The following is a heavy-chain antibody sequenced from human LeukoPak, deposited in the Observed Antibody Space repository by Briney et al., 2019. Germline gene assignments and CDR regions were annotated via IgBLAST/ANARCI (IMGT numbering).Heavy chain of an antibody. CDR1: GYSFSSYA. CDR2: ISGSGGST. CDR3: AKDGVGVTFYYYYGMDV. V-gene: IGHV3-23*01. Sequence: GESLRLSCAASGYSFSSYAMSWVRQDPGEGLEWVSAISGSGGSTYYAASVKGRFTISRDNSKNTLYLQMNSLRAEDTAVYYCAKDGVGVTFYYYYGMDVWGQGTTVTVSS. D-gene: IGHD1-26*01. J-gene: IGHJ6*02.